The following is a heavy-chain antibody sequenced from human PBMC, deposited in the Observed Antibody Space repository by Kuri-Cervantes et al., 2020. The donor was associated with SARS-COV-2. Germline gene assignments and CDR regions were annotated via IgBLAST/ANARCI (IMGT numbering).Heavy chain of an antibody. Sequence: GGSLRLSCAASGFTFSSYSMNWVRQAPGKGLEWVSSISSSGSTIYYADSVKGRFTISRDNAKNSLFLQMNSLRAEGTTVYYCARGFRNYDFWSGYRPNYYYYYMDVWGKGTTVTVSS. J-gene: IGHJ6*03. CDR2: ISSSGSTI. V-gene: IGHV3-48*04. CDR1: GFTFSSYS. D-gene: IGHD3-3*01. CDR3: ARGFRNYDFWSGYRPNYYYYYMDV.